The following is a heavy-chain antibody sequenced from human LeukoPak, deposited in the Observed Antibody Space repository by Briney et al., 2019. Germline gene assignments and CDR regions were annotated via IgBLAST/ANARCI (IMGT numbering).Heavy chain of an antibody. J-gene: IGHJ5*02. CDR3: ARGLTGYYNNWFDL. Sequence: ASVKVSCKASGNTFTSHYIHWVRQAPGQGLEWMGIINPSGTSTSYAQKFQGRVTMTRDTSTGTVYMELSSLTSEDTAAYYCARGLTGYYNNWFDLWGQGTLVTVS. V-gene: IGHV1-46*01. CDR2: INPSGTST. CDR1: GNTFTSHY. D-gene: IGHD3-9*01.